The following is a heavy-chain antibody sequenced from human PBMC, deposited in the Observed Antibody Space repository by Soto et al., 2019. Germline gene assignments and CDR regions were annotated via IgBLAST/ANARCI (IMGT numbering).Heavy chain of an antibody. CDR1: GYTFTGYY. Sequence: ASVKVSCKASGYTFTGYYIHWVRQAPGQGLEWMGWINPNNGGASSVEKFQGWVTMTRDTSISTAYMELSRLKSDDTAVYYCARESGYTSPDAFDIWGQGTMVT. CDR3: ARESGYTSPDAFDI. V-gene: IGHV1-2*04. D-gene: IGHD6-13*01. J-gene: IGHJ3*02. CDR2: INPNNGGA.